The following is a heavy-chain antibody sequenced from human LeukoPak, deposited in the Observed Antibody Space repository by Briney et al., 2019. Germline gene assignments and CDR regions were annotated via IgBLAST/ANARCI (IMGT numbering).Heavy chain of an antibody. CDR3: ARDLGDRSRAYFAFDY. CDR2: IDYGGNN. J-gene: IGHJ4*02. CDR1: GGSISSGGYS. V-gene: IGHV4-61*10. Sequence: SETLSLTCAVSGGSISSGGYSWSWIRQPAGKGLEWIGRIDYGGNNNYNPSLKSRVTMSVDTSKNQFALKMSSVTAADTAVYYCARDLGDRSRAYFAFDYWGQGTLVTVSS. D-gene: IGHD3-16*01.